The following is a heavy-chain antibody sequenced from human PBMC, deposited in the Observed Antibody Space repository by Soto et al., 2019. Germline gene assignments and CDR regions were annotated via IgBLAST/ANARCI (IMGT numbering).Heavy chain of an antibody. V-gene: IGHV3-48*01. CDR1: GFTFSSYS. CDR3: ARTYGSGSYYLDAFDI. Sequence: PGGSLRLSCAASGFTFSSYSMNWVRQAPGKGLEWVSYISSSSSTIYYADSVKGRFTISRDNAKNSLYLQMNSLRAEDTAVYYCARTYGSGSYYLDAFDIWGQGTMVTVSS. D-gene: IGHD3-10*01. CDR2: ISSSSSTI. J-gene: IGHJ3*02.